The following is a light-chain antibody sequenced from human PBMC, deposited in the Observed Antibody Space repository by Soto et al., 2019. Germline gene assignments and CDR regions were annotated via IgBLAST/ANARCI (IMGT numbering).Light chain of an antibody. CDR1: QSLTRT. V-gene: IGKV3-15*01. Sequence: EVVMTHSPSALTVNPEDIVTLSCRAFQSLTRTLAWYQHKPGQSPRLLIYGASARLTGIPARFSGGGSGEEYTLTFSGLQSEDFAVFYGQQYDKWPRTFGQGTKWIS. CDR2: GAS. J-gene: IGKJ1*01. CDR3: QQYDKWPRT.